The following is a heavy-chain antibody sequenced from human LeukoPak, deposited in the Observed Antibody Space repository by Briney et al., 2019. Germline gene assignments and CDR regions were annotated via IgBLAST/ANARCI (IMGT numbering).Heavy chain of an antibody. J-gene: IGHJ4*02. Sequence: PGGSLRLSCAASGFTFSSYAMSWVRQAPGEGLEWVSTITSTGASTYYADSVKGRFTISRDNSKNTLYLQMNSLRAEDTAVYYCAKDHRKAAAGTFDYWGQGTLVTVSS. CDR3: AKDHRKAAAGTFDY. V-gene: IGHV3-23*01. CDR1: GFTFSSYA. D-gene: IGHD6-13*01. CDR2: ITSTGAST.